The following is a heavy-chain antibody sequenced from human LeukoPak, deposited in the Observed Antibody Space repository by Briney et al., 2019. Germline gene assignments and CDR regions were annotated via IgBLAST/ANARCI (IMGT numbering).Heavy chain of an antibody. CDR1: GGSISSSSYY. Sequence: PSETLSLTCTVSGGSISSSSYYWGWIRRPPGKGLEWIGSIYYSGSTYYNPSPKSRVTISVDTSKNQFSLKLSSVTAADTAVYYCARGRLNYYDSSGYLGGAYYFDYWGQGTLVTVSS. CDR3: ARGRLNYYDSSGYLGGAYYFDY. V-gene: IGHV4-39*07. J-gene: IGHJ4*02. D-gene: IGHD3-22*01. CDR2: IYYSGST.